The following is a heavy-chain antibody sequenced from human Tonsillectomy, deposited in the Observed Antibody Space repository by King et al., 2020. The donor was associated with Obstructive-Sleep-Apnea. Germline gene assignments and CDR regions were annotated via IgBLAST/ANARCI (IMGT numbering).Heavy chain of an antibody. CDR1: GFTFCSYW. CDR2: IKQDGSEK. J-gene: IGHJ4*02. V-gene: IGHV3-7*03. CDR3: ARGIREAAASLGY. D-gene: IGHD6-13*01. Sequence: VQLVESGGGLVQPGGSLRLSCAASGFTFCSYWMSWVRHAPGKGLEWLANIKQDGSEKYYVDSGKGRFTISRDNAKNSLYLQMNSLRAEDTAVYYCARGIREAAASLGYWGQGTLVTVSS.